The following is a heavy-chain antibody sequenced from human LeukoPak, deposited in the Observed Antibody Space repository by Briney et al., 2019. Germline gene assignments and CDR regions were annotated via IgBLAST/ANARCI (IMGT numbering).Heavy chain of an antibody. Sequence: PGGSLRLSCAASGFTFDDYAMHWVRQAPRKGLEWVSGISWNSGSIGYADSVKGRFTISRDNAKNSLYLQMNSLRAEDTALYYCAKDDFDYWGQGTLVTVSS. CDR1: GFTFDDYA. J-gene: IGHJ4*02. CDR3: AKDDFDY. V-gene: IGHV3-9*01. CDR2: ISWNSGSI.